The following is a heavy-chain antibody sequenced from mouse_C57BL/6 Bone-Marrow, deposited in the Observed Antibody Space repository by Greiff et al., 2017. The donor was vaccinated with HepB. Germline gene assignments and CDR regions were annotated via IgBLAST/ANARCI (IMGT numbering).Heavy chain of an antibody. Sequence: EVMLVESGGDLVKPGGSLKLSCAASGFTFSSYGMSWVRQTPDKRLEWVATISSGGSYTYYPDSVKGRFTISRDNAKNTLYLQMSSLKSEDTAMYYCARQAYSNYGAMDYWGKGTSVTVSS. CDR1: GFTFSSYG. V-gene: IGHV5-6*01. J-gene: IGHJ4*01. CDR3: ARQAYSNYGAMDY. CDR2: ISSGGSYT. D-gene: IGHD2-5*01.